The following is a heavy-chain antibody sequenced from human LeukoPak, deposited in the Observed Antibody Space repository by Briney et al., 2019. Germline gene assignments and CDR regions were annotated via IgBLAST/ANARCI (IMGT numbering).Heavy chain of an antibody. J-gene: IGHJ6*02. Sequence: GGSLRLSCAASGFTFSSYWMSWVRQAPGKGLEWVANIKQDGSEKYYVDSVKGRFTISRDNAKNSLYLQMNSLRAEGTAVYYCARMGSGWYFVYYHYGMDVWGQGTTVTVSS. CDR1: GFTFSSYW. CDR2: IKQDGSEK. V-gene: IGHV3-7*01. CDR3: ARMGSGWYFVYYHYGMDV. D-gene: IGHD6-19*01.